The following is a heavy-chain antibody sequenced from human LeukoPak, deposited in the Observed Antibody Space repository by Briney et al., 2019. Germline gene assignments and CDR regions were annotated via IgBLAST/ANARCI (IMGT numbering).Heavy chain of an antibody. D-gene: IGHD1-7*01. CDR1: GGSFSGYY. CDR3: ARSKLELPRFDY. J-gene: IGHJ4*02. V-gene: IGHV4-34*01. CDR2: INHSGST. Sequence: SETLSLTCAVYGGSFSGYYWSWIRQPPGKGLEWIGEINHSGSTNYNPSLKSRVTISVDTSKNQFSLKLSSVTAADTAVYYCARSKLELPRFDYWGREPWSPSPQ.